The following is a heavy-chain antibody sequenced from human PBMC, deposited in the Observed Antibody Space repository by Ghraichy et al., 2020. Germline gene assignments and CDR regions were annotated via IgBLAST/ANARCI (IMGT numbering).Heavy chain of an antibody. CDR1: GFTFSRYW. Sequence: GGSLRLSCAASGFTFSRYWMTWVRQAPGKGLEWVANIKHASSEKYYVDSVKGRFTISRDDAKNTLFLQMNSLRAEDTALYYCARQGFGVPFDYWGQGTLVTVSS. D-gene: IGHD3-16*01. CDR2: IKHASSEK. V-gene: IGHV3-7*03. J-gene: IGHJ4*02. CDR3: ARQGFGVPFDY.